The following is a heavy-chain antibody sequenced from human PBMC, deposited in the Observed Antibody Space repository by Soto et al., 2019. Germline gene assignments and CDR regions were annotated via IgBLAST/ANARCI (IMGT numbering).Heavy chain of an antibody. J-gene: IGHJ4*02. Sequence: PGGSLRLSCAASGFTFSDHYMDWVRQAPGKGLEWVGRTRNKANSYTTEYAASVKGRFTISRDDSKNSLYLQMNSLKTEDTAVYYCARTWYYGSGSYFNYFDYWGQGTLVPVSS. D-gene: IGHD3-10*01. CDR3: ARTWYYGSGSYFNYFDY. CDR2: TRNKANSYTT. CDR1: GFTFSDHY. V-gene: IGHV3-72*01.